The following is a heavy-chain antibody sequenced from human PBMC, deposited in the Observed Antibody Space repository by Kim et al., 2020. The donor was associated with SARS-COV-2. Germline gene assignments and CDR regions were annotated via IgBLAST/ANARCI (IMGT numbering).Heavy chain of an antibody. CDR1: GYSFTSYW. J-gene: IGHJ5*02. CDR2: IYPGDSDT. Sequence: GESLKISCKGSGYSFTSYWIGWVRQMPGKGLEWMGIIYPGDSDTRYSPSFQGQVTISADKSISTAYLQWSSLKASDTAMYYCARHVVVVAANITPGGPATPWGQGTLVTVSS. CDR3: ARHVVVVAANITPGGPATP. D-gene: IGHD2-15*01. V-gene: IGHV5-51*01.